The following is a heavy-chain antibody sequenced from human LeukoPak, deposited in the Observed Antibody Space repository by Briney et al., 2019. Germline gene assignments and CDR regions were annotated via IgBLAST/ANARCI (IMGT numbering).Heavy chain of an antibody. Sequence: GGSLRLSCAASGFTFDDYAMHWVRQAPGKGLKWVSSISSSSSYIYYADSVKGRFTISRDSSKNTLYLQMNSLRAEDTAVYYCAKDLRSSADSKMGAADYWGQGTLVTVSS. D-gene: IGHD1-26*01. CDR1: GFTFDDYA. J-gene: IGHJ4*02. CDR2: ISSSSSYI. V-gene: IGHV3-21*01. CDR3: AKDLRSSADSKMGAADY.